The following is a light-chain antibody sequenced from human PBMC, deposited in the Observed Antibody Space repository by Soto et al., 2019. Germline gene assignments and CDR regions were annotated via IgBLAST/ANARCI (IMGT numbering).Light chain of an antibody. Sequence: DIQMTQSPSSLSASVGDRVTITCRATQGITNFLAWYQQKPGKVPKLLIYSASTLHSGVPPRFSGSGSGTDFPLTICSLQPEDVATCYCLKYGSAPWTFGEGTKVEVK. CDR1: QGITNF. V-gene: IGKV1-27*01. CDR3: LKYGSAPWT. J-gene: IGKJ1*01. CDR2: SAS.